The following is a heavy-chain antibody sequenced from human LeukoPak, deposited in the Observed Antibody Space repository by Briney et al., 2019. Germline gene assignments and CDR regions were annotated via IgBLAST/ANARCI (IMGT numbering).Heavy chain of an antibody. CDR1: GFTFDDYA. CDR3: AKDIVAGPRAAGQMGY. CDR2: ISWNSGTI. Sequence: GGSLRLSCAASGFTFDDYAMHWVRQAPGKGLEWVSGISWNSGTIVYADSVKGRFTISRDNAKNSLYLQMNSLRAEDTALYYCAKDIVAGPRAAGQMGYWGQGTLVTVSS. V-gene: IGHV3-9*01. J-gene: IGHJ4*02. D-gene: IGHD6-13*01.